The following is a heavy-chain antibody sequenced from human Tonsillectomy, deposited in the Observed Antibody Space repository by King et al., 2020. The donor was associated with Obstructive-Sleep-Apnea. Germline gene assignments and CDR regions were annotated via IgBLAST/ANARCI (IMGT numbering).Heavy chain of an antibody. J-gene: IGHJ4*02. CDR2: ISYDGNKK. V-gene: IGHV3-30-3*01. CDR3: AYFDSSGYYSYFDY. CDR1: GFTFSSYS. D-gene: IGHD3-22*01. Sequence: VQLVESGGGVVQPGRSLRLSCAASGFTFSSYSMHWVRQAPGKGLEWVALISYDGNKKYYADSVKGRFTISRDNSKSALFLQMNSLRAEDTAVYYFAYFDSSGYYSYFDYWGQGTLVTVSS.